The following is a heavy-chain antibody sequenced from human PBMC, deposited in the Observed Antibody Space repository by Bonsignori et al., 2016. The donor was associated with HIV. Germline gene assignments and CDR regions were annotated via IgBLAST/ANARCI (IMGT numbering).Heavy chain of an antibody. D-gene: IGHD6-25*01. J-gene: IGHJ4*02. CDR3: ASQRGARRAWAFDY. Sequence: WIRQPPGKGLEWVANIKQDGSEKYYVDSVKGRFTISRDNAKNSLYLQMNSLRAEDTAVYYCASQRGARRAWAFDYWGQGTLVTVSS. V-gene: IGHV3-7*03. CDR2: IKQDGSEK.